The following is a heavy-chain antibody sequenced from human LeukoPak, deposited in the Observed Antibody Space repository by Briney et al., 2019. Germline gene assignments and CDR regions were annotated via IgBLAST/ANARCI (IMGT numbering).Heavy chain of an antibody. Sequence: PGGSLRLSCAASGFAFSTHGMHWARQAPGKGLEWVAFLRYDAGTKFYADSVKGRFTISRDNAKNSLYLQMNSLRAEDTAVYYCARDEGYCSGDSCYYYGMAVWGQGTTVTVSS. V-gene: IGHV3-30*02. CDR2: LRYDAGTK. D-gene: IGHD2-15*01. CDR3: ARDEGYCSGDSCYYYGMAV. CDR1: GFAFSTHG. J-gene: IGHJ6*02.